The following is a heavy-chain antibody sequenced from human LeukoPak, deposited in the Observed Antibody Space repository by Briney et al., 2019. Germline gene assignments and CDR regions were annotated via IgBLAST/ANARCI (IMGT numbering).Heavy chain of an antibody. CDR1: GGSFSGYY. V-gene: IGHV4-34*01. CDR3: ARGGGYNWFDP. CDR2: ISHSGST. Sequence: SETLSLTCAVYGGSFSGYYWSWIRQPPGKGLEWIGEISHSGSTNYNPSLKSRVTVSVDTSKNQFSLKVSSVTAADTAVYYCARGGGYNWFDPWGQGTLVTVSS. J-gene: IGHJ5*02.